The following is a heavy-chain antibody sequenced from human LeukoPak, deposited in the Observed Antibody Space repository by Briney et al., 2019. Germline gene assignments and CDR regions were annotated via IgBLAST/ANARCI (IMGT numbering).Heavy chain of an antibody. Sequence: GGSLRLSCAASGFTLSSYTMSWVRQAPGKGLEWVSTITTSDGNTYYADSVKGRFTVSRDNSKNTLFLQMNSLRAEDTAVYYCARDSGWFRFDYWGQGTLATVSS. CDR2: ITTSDGNT. J-gene: IGHJ4*02. CDR3: ARDSGWFRFDY. CDR1: GFTLSSYT. D-gene: IGHD6-13*01. V-gene: IGHV3-23*01.